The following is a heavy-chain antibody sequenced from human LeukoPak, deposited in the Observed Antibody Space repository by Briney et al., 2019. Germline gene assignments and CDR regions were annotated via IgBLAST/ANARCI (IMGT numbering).Heavy chain of an antibody. J-gene: IGHJ5*02. CDR1: GFTVSSNY. CDR2: IYSGGST. V-gene: IGHV3-53*01. D-gene: IGHD3-22*01. CDR3: AKAAEYYYDSSGYGS. Sequence: GGSLRLSCAASGFTVSSNYMSWVRQAPGKGLEWVSVIYSGGSTYYADSVKGRFTISRDNSKNTLYLQMNSLRAEDTAVYYCAKAAEYYYDSSGYGSWGQGTLVTVSS.